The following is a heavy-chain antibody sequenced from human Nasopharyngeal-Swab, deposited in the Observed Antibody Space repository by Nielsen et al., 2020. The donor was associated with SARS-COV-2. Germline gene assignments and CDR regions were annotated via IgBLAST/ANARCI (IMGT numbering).Heavy chain of an antibody. Sequence: GESLKISCAASGFPFNNFGMNWVRQAPGKGLEWVAFIAHDASNEYYGDSVKGRFSISRDSSKNTLYLQMDSLRGEDTAVYYCARDAPAHYGAFYWGRGTLVTVSS. D-gene: IGHD4-17*01. J-gene: IGHJ4*02. CDR3: ARDAPAHYGAFY. V-gene: IGHV3-30*03. CDR1: GFPFNNFG. CDR2: IAHDASNE.